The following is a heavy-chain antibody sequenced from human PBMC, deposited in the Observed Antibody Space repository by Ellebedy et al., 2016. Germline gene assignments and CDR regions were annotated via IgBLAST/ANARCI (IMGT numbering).Heavy chain of an antibody. CDR2: INAYNGNT. Sequence: ASVKVSXXASGYIFPSYGISWVRQAPGQGLEWMGWINAYNGNTNYAQKLQGRVTMTTDTSTSTAYMELRSLRSDDTAVYYCARAPFKGSSGWYNPTYYYYHMDVWGKGTTVTVSS. CDR3: ARAPFKGSSGWYNPTYYYYHMDV. CDR1: GYIFPSYG. J-gene: IGHJ6*03. D-gene: IGHD6-19*01. V-gene: IGHV1-18*01.